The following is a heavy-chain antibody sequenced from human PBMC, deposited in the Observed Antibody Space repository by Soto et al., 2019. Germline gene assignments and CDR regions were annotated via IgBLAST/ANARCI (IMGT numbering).Heavy chain of an antibody. Sequence: VLLVESGGAFVKPGGSHRLSCAASGFTFNSAWRNWVRQAPGKGLEWVGRIKSNIDGGTVDYAASVKGRFTISRDDSKSTLYLQMNSLTIEDTAVYYCVSAVIYWGQGTLVTVSS. J-gene: IGHJ1*01. CDR2: IKSNIDGGTV. CDR1: GFTFNSAW. CDR3: VSAVIY. D-gene: IGHD2-21*01. V-gene: IGHV3-15*02.